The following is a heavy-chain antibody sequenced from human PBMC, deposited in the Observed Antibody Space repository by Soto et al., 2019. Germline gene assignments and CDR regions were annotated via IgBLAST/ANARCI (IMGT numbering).Heavy chain of an antibody. CDR3: ARSMTMVRGTPQMMVV. Sequence: GASVKVSCKASGYTFTSYGISWVRQAPGQGLEWMGWISAYNGNTNYAQQLQGRVTMTTDTSTSPAYMELRSLRSDDTAVYYCARSMTMVRGTPQMMVVWGQGTSVTVSS. D-gene: IGHD3-10*01. V-gene: IGHV1-18*04. CDR2: ISAYNGNT. CDR1: GYTFTSYG. J-gene: IGHJ6*01.